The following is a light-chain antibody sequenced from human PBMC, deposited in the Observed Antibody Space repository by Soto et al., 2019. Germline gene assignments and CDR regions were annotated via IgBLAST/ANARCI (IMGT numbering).Light chain of an antibody. CDR1: QSLGIW. V-gene: IGKV1-5*01. J-gene: IGKJ1*01. CDR2: DAS. Sequence: DIQMTQSPSTLSASVGDGCTITCRASQSLGIWLAWHQQKPGKAPKLLIYDASTLKSGVPSRFSGSGSGTKFTLTISSLQPDDFATYYCQEYNSYSGTFGQGTKVDIK. CDR3: QEYNSYSGT.